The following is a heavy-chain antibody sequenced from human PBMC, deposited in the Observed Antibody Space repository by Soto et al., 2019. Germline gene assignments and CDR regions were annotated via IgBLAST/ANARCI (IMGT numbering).Heavy chain of an antibody. V-gene: IGHV5-51*01. CDR2: IYPGDSDT. J-gene: IGHJ6*02. CDR1: GYSFTTYR. D-gene: IGHD6-6*01. CDR3: ARHRGPARYFYYYGLDV. Sequence: GESLEISCKGSGYSFTTYRIGWVRQMPGKGLEWMGIIYPGDSDTRYSPSFQGQVTISADKSISTAYLQWSSLKASDTAMYYFARHRGPARYFYYYGLDVWGQGTTVTVSS.